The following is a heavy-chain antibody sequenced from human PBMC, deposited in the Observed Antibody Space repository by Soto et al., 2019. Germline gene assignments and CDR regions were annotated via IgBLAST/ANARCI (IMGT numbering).Heavy chain of an antibody. D-gene: IGHD3-16*01. CDR2: TSYDGTNK. J-gene: IGHJ1*01. CDR1: GFTFRSYV. CDR3: ARWGTTGGLDV. Sequence: QVQRVESGGGVVQPGTSLRVSCVASGFTFRSYVIHWVRQAPGKGLEWVALTSYDGTNKYYGDSVRGRFTISRDNSRNTVDLQMDSLRVEDTAVYYCARWGTTGGLDVWGQGTLVSVSS. V-gene: IGHV3-30*19.